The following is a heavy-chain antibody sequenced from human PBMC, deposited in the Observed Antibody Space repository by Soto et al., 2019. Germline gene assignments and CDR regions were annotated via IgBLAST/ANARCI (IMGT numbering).Heavy chain of an antibody. Sequence: SETLSLTCTVSGGSISSYCWSWSRQPPGKGLEWIGYIYYSGSTNYNPSLKSRLTISVDTSKNQFSLNLSSVTTADTAVYYCVRAGGGWSFDSWGQGILVTVSS. CDR3: VRAGGGWSFDS. D-gene: IGHD6-19*01. CDR1: GGSISSYC. CDR2: IYYSGST. J-gene: IGHJ4*02. V-gene: IGHV4-59*01.